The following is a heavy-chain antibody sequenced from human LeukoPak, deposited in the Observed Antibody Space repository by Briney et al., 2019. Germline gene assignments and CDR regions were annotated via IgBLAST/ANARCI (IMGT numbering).Heavy chain of an antibody. Sequence: SETLSLTCVVSGGSIITNDYWWGWIRQPPGKGLEWIGTIDHAGTTFYNVSLKSRVTISVDTPNNQFSLRLNSVGAADTAVYYCAKTKRNYYGSGFFDYWGQGTLVTVSS. CDR2: IDHAGTT. CDR1: GGSIITNDYW. CDR3: AKTKRNYYGSGFFDY. D-gene: IGHD3-10*01. V-gene: IGHV4-39*01. J-gene: IGHJ4*02.